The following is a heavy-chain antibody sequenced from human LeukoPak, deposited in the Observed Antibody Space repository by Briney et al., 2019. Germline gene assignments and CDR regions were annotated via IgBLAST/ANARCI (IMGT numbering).Heavy chain of an antibody. CDR1: GGSICSGGYY. Sequence: SQTLSLTCTVSGGSICSGGYYWSWIRQHPGKGLEWIGYIYNSGSADFNPSLKSRGTISVDTSKNQFSLKLSSMTAADTAVYYCARGSESDPVYFDYWGQGTLVTVSS. CDR2: IYNSGSA. D-gene: IGHD3-3*01. CDR3: ARGSESDPVYFDY. V-gene: IGHV4-31*03. J-gene: IGHJ4*02.